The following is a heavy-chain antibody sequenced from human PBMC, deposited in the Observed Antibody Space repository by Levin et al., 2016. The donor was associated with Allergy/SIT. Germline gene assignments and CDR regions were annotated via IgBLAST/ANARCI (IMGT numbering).Heavy chain of an antibody. CDR2: ISISGDNT. J-gene: IGHJ6*02. V-gene: IGHV3-23*01. CDR3: AKDHRGYYYGMDV. Sequence: WIRQPPGKGPEWVSAISISGDNTYYADSVKGRFTISRDNSKNTLFLQMNSLRAEDTAVYYCAKDHRGYYYGMDVWGQGTTVTVSS.